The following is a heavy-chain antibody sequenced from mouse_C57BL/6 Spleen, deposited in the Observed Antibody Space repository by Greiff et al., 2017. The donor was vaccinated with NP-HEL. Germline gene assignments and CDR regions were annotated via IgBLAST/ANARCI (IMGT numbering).Heavy chain of an antibody. CDR3: AGAQATYYYAMDY. V-gene: IGHV5-17*01. Sequence: EVKLMESGGGLVKPGGSLKLSCAASGFTFSDYGMHWVRQAPEKGLEWVAYISSGSSTIYYADTVKGRFTISRDNAKNTLFLQMTSLRSEDTAMYYYAGAQATYYYAMDYWGQGTSVTVSS. CDR1: GFTFSDYG. CDR2: ISSGSSTI. D-gene: IGHD3-2*02. J-gene: IGHJ4*01.